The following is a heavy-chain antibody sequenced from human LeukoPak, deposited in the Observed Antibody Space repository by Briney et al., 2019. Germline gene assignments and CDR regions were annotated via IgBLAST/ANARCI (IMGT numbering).Heavy chain of an antibody. CDR3: ASLRSELDFGY. CDR1: GGTFSSYA. CDR2: IIPIFGTA. D-gene: IGHD1-1*01. V-gene: IGHV1-69*13. Sequence: ASVKVSCKASGGTFSSYAISWVRQAPGQGLEWMGGIIPIFGTANYAQKFQGRVTITADESTSTAYMELSSLRSEDTAVYYCASLRSELDFGYWGQGTLVTVSS. J-gene: IGHJ4*02.